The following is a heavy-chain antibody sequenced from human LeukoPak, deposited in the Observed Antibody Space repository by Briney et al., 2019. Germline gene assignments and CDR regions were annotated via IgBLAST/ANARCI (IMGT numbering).Heavy chain of an antibody. V-gene: IGHV3-30-3*01. J-gene: IGHJ4*02. Sequence: GGSLRLSCAASGFTFSSYAMHWVRQAPGKGLEWVAVISYDGSNKYYADSVKGRFTISRDNSKNTLYLQMNSLRAEDTAVYYCAKDLYYYDSSGLDYWGQGTLVTVSS. CDR1: GFTFSSYA. D-gene: IGHD3-22*01. CDR2: ISYDGSNK. CDR3: AKDLYYYDSSGLDY.